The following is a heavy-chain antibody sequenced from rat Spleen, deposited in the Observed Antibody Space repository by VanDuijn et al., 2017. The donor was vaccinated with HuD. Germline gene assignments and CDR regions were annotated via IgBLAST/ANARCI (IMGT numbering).Heavy chain of an antibody. D-gene: IGHD1-11*01. CDR3: ARHSGRRVDPTYWYFDF. V-gene: IGHV5-29*01. J-gene: IGHJ1*01. CDR1: GFTFSDYY. CDR2: LSYDGSST. Sequence: EVQLVESDGGLVQPGRSLKLSCAASGFTFSDYYMAWVRQAPTKGLEWVATLSYDGSSTYYRDSVKGRFTISRDNAKSTLYLQMDSLRSEDTATYYCARHSGRRVDPTYWYFDFWGPGTMVTVSS.